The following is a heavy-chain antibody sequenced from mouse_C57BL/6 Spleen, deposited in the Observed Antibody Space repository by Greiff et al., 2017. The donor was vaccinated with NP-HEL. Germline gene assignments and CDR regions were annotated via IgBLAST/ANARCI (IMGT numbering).Heavy chain of an antibody. CDR2: IYPSDSET. CDR3: ARRTYGDY. D-gene: IGHD5-1*01. Sequence: VQLQQSGAELVRPGSSVKLSCKASGYTFTSYWMDWVKQRPGQGLEWIGNIYPSDSETHYNQKFKDKATLTVDKSASTAYMQLSSLTSEDSAVYYCARRTYGDYWGQGTTLTVSS. CDR1: GYTFTSYW. J-gene: IGHJ2*01. V-gene: IGHV1-61*01.